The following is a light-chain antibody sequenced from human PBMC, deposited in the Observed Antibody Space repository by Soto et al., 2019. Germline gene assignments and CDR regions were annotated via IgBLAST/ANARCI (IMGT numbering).Light chain of an antibody. CDR2: DDR. J-gene: IGLJ2*01. V-gene: IGLV3-21*02. CDR1: NIGAKG. CDR3: QVWHSTSVRV. Sequence: SYELTHPPSVSVAPGQTASITCGGNNIGAKGVHWYQQKNPGQAPVLVVFDDRARPSAIPERFSGSNSGNTATLTISRVEAGDEADYYCQVWHSTSVRVFGGGTKVTVL.